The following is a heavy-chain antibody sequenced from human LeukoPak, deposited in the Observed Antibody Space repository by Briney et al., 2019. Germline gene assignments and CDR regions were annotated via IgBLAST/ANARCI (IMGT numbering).Heavy chain of an antibody. D-gene: IGHD3-10*01. CDR2: INNSGST. V-gene: IGHV4-34*01. CDR3: ARVILRVVDP. CDR1: GGSFSGYY. J-gene: IGHJ5*02. Sequence: PSETLSLTCAVYGGSFSGYYWSWIRQPPGKGLEWIGEINNSGSTNYNPSLKSRVTISVDTSKNQFSLKLSSVTAADTAVYYCARVILRVVDPWGQGTLVTVSS.